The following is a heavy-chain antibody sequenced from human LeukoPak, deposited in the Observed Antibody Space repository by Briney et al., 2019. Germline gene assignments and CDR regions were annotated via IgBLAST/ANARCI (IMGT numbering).Heavy chain of an antibody. CDR2: INHSGST. CDR1: GGSISSSNW. V-gene: IGHV4-4*02. J-gene: IGHJ4*02. CDR3: ASRGKQQLVD. D-gene: IGHD6-13*01. Sequence: PSETLSLTCAVSGGSISSSNWWSWVRQPPGKGLEWIGEINHSGSTNYNPSLKSRVTISVDTSKNQFSLKLSSVTAADTAVYYCASRGKQQLVDWGQGTLVTVSS.